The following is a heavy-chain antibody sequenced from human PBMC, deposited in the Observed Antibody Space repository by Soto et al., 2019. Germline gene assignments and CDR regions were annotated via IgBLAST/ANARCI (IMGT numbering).Heavy chain of an antibody. J-gene: IGHJ4*02. D-gene: IGHD6-19*01. CDR3: AVAVAGPTAIGY. V-gene: IGHV3-74*01. CDR1: GFTFSSYW. Sequence: EVQLVESGGGLVQPGGSLRLSCAASGFTFSSYWLHWVRQAPGKGLVWVSRINSDGSSTSYADSVKGRFTISRDNAKNTLYLQMNSLRAEDTAVYYCAVAVAGPTAIGYWGQGTLVTVSS. CDR2: INSDGSST.